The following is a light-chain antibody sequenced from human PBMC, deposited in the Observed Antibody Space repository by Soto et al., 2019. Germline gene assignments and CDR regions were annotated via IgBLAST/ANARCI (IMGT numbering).Light chain of an antibody. V-gene: IGLV1-40*01. J-gene: IGLJ1*01. CDR2: KNN. CDR1: GSNVGASYD. CDR3: AAWDDSLNGRV. Sequence: QSVLTQPPSVSGSPGQTITMSCTGSGSNVGASYDVHWYQLLPGAGPRLLIYKNNNRPSGVPDRFSGSKSGTSASLAITGLRAEDEADYYCAAWDDSLNGRVFGTGTKVTVL.